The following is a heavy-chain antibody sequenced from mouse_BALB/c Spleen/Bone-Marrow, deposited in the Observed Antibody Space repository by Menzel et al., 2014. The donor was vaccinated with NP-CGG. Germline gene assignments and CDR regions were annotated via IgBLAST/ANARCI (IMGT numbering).Heavy chain of an antibody. Sequence: VQLQQSGAELVKPGASVKLSCTASGFNIKDTYMHWVKQRPEQGLEWIGRIDPANGSTKYDPKFQGKATITADTSSNTAYLQLSSLTSEDTAVYYCARGGTTATWYFDVWGAGTTVTVSS. J-gene: IGHJ1*01. CDR3: ARGGTTATWYFDV. CDR1: GFNIKDTY. V-gene: IGHV14-3*02. CDR2: IDPANGST. D-gene: IGHD1-2*01.